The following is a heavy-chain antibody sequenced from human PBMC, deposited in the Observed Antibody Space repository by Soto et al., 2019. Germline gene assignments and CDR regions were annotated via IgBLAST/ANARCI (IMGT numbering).Heavy chain of an antibody. D-gene: IGHD3-3*01. Sequence: GASVKVSCKASGYTFTSYYMHWVRQAPGQGLEWMGIINPSGGSTSYAQKFQGRVTMTRDTSTSTVYMELSSLRSEDTAVYYCARRGTMPLRHQFFFRCNYYYCMLV. CDR3: ARRGTMPLRHQFFFRCNYYYCMLV. CDR2: INPSGGST. CDR1: GYTFTSYY. V-gene: IGHV1-46*01. J-gene: IGHJ6*01.